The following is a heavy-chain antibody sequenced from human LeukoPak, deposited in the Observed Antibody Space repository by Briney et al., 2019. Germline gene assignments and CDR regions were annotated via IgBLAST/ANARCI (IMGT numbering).Heavy chain of an antibody. J-gene: IGHJ2*01. CDR2: IYYSGST. D-gene: IGHD6-13*01. CDR3: ARHSIAAAGPLWYFDL. V-gene: IGHV4-39*01. CDR1: GGSISSSSYY. Sequence: NPSETLSLTCTVSGGSISSSSYYWGWIRQPPGKGLEWIGSIYYSGSTYYNPSLKSRVTISVDTSKNQFSLKLSPVTAADTAVYYCARHSIAAAGPLWYFDLWGRGTLVTVSS.